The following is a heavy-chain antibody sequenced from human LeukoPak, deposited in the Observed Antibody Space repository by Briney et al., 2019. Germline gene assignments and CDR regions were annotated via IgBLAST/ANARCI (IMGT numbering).Heavy chain of an antibody. J-gene: IGHJ4*02. D-gene: IGHD3-22*01. V-gene: IGHV3-9*01. Sequence: PGRSLRLSSAASGFPFDDYAMHWVRQAPGKGLEWVSGISWNGDTIAYADSVKGRVTISRDNAKNSLYLQMNSLRPEDTALYYCAKDMGYYYDRSGSFTTNWGQGTLVTVSS. CDR3: AKDMGYYYDRSGSFTTN. CDR2: ISWNGDTI. CDR1: GFPFDDYA.